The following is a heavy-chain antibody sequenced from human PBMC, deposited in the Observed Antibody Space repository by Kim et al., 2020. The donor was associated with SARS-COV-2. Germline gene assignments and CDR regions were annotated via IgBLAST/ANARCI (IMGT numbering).Heavy chain of an antibody. CDR3: APHSSTGGDAFDI. Sequence: NPSLKRRVTIAVDTSKNQFSLKLTSVTAADTAVYYCAPHSSTGGDAFDIWGQGTMVTVSS. J-gene: IGHJ3*02. D-gene: IGHD6-13*01. V-gene: IGHV4-61*07.